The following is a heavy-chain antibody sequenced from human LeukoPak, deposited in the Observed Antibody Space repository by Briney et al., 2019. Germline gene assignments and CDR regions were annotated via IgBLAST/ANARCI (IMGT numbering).Heavy chain of an antibody. V-gene: IGHV3-48*02. Sequence: PGGSLRLSCAASGFTFSSFIMNWVRQAPGKGLEWVSYIGDNSAIYYADSVKGRFTISRDNAKNSLSLQMNSLRDEDTAVYYCARESYYGAFDIWGQGTMVTVSS. CDR2: IGDNSAI. J-gene: IGHJ3*02. D-gene: IGHD3-10*01. CDR1: GFTFSSFI. CDR3: ARESYYGAFDI.